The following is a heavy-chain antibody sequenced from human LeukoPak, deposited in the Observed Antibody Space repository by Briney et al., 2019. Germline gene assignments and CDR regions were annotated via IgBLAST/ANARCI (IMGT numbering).Heavy chain of an antibody. J-gene: IGHJ4*02. V-gene: IGHV1-2*02. CDR3: ASGSQYFFDY. Sequence: GASVKVSCKASGYTFTGQFMHWVRQAPGQGLECMGWIDPNSGGTNYAQSLQGRVTMTRDTSISTAYMELTRLSPDDAAVYFCASGSQYFFDYWGQGTLVTVSS. D-gene: IGHD1-26*01. CDR1: GYTFTGQF. CDR2: IDPNSGGT.